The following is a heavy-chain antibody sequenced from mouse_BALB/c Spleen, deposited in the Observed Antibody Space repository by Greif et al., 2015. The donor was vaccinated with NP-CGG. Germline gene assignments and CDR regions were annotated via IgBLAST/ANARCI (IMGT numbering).Heavy chain of an antibody. J-gene: IGHJ2*01. CDR2: IWAGGST. CDR1: GFSLTSYG. CDR3: ASGGGTYYFDY. Sequence: VKLQESGPGLVAPSQSLSITCTVSGFSLTSYGVHWVRQPPGKGLEWLGVIWAGGSTNYNPALMSRLSISKDNSKSQVFLKMNSLQTDDTAMYYCASGGGTYYFDYWGQGTTLTVSS. V-gene: IGHV2-9*02. D-gene: IGHD4-1*01.